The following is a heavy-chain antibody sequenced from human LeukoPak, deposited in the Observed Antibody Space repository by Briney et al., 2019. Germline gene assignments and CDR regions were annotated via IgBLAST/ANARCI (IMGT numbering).Heavy chain of an antibody. J-gene: IGHJ4*02. D-gene: IGHD3-9*01. Sequence: GGSLRLSCAASGFTFSNYAMSWVRQAPGKGLEWVSAILGSGGSTYYADSVKGPCTVSRDHAKSTLYLQMNSLRAEDTALYYCAKWGDYDVLTGYYVPDYWGQGTLVTVSS. V-gene: IGHV3-23*01. CDR2: ILGSGGST. CDR3: AKWGDYDVLTGYYVPDY. CDR1: GFTFSNYA.